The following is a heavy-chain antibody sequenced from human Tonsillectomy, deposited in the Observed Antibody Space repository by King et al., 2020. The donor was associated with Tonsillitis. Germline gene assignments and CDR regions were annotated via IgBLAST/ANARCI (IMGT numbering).Heavy chain of an antibody. CDR3: ARLGEQWPTRGYFDP. J-gene: IGHJ2*01. V-gene: IGHV3-64*01. D-gene: IGHD6-19*01. CDR2: ISGNGGST. CDR1: GFTFSSYA. Sequence: VQLVESGGGLVQPGGSLRLSCAASGFTFSSYAVHWVRQAPGKGLEYVSAISGNGGSTYYANSVKGRFTISRDNSKNTLYLQMGSLRAEDMAVYYCARLGEQWPTRGYFDPWGRGTLVTVSP.